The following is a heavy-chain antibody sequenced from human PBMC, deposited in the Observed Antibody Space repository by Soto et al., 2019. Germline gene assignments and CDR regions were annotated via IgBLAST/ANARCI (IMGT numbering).Heavy chain of an antibody. J-gene: IGHJ4*02. D-gene: IGHD3-9*01. CDR3: ARMGLDDTLTGYYFDH. Sequence: SETLSLTCTVSGGSISSTSYYWGGVRQPPGKGLEWIGGIFYSGSTYYNPSLKSRVTISVGTSKNQFSLKLSSVTAADTAVYYCARMGLDDTLTGYYFDHWGQGSLVTVSS. CDR2: IFYSGST. V-gene: IGHV4-39*01. CDR1: GGSISSTSYY.